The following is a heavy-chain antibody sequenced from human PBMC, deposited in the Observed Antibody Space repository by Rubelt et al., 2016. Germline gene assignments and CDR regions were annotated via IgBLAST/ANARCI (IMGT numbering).Heavy chain of an antibody. J-gene: IGHJ6*02. CDR3: AREGVAGTSNYYYYGMDV. D-gene: IGHD6-19*01. CDR2: IIPIFGTA. CDR1: GGTFSSYA. V-gene: IGHV1-69*01. Sequence: QVQLVQSGAEVKKPGSSVKVSCKASGGTFSSYAISWVRPAPGQGLEWMGGIIPIFGTANYAQNFQGRVTITADESTSTAYMELSSLRSEDTAVYYCAREGVAGTSNYYYYGMDVWGQGTTVIVS.